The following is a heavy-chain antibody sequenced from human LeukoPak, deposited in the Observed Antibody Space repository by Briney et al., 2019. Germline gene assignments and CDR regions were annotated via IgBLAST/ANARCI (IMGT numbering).Heavy chain of an antibody. Sequence: PGGSLRLSCAASGFIFSSYSMSWVRQAPGKGLEWVSSIRSSGTDIYYADSVKGRFTISRDNAKNSLYLQMNSLRGEDTAVYYCARGVPASVAGSFDYWGQGTRVTVSS. V-gene: IGHV3-21*01. J-gene: IGHJ4*02. CDR2: IRSSGTDI. CDR1: GFIFSSYS. D-gene: IGHD6-19*01. CDR3: ARGVPASVAGSFDY.